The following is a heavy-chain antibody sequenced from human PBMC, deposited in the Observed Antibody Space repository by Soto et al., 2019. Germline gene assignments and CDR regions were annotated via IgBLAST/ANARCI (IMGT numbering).Heavy chain of an antibody. CDR2: IIPFFGTS. CDR3: ARVGHITNYGMAV. D-gene: IGHD1-26*01. J-gene: IGHJ6*02. CDR1: GGTFSSYP. V-gene: IGHV1-69*01. Sequence: QVQLVQSGAEVKKPGSSVKVSCEASGGTFSSYPINWVRQAPGQGLEWMGGIIPFFGTSNYAQKFQGRVTITADDSTSTAYMELRSLSSEDTAVDYCARVGHITNYGMAVWGQGTTVTVSS.